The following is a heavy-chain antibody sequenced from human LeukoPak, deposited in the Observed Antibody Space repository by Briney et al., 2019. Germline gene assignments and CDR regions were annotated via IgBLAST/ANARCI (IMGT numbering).Heavy chain of an antibody. J-gene: IGHJ4*02. CDR3: ASFWSGYYPSRDY. CDR2: IYHSGST. Sequence: SGTLSLTCAVSGGSISSSNWWSWVRQPPGKGLEWIGEIYHSGSTNYNPSLKSRVTISVDTSENQFSLKLSSVTAADTSVYYCASFWSGYYPSRDYWGQGTLVTVSS. V-gene: IGHV4-4*02. D-gene: IGHD3-3*01. CDR1: GGSISSSNW.